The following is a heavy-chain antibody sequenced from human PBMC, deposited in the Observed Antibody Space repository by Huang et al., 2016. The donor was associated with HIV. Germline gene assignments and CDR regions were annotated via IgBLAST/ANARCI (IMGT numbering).Heavy chain of an antibody. Sequence: QVQLVESGGGVVQPGGSLRLACAASGFTFSNYPMHWVRQAPGKGLEWVAVISDDEGSTTYFADSVKGRFTISRDNSKNTVYLQMSSLRADDTAVFYCARDVLRGLGYFDVWGRGTLVTVSS. CDR3: ARDVLRGLGYFDV. J-gene: IGHJ2*01. D-gene: IGHD4-17*01. V-gene: IGHV3-30-3*01. CDR2: ISDDEGSTT. CDR1: GFTFSNYP.